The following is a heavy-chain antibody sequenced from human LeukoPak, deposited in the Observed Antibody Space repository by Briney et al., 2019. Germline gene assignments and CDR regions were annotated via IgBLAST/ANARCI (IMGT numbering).Heavy chain of an antibody. Sequence: PGGSLRLSCAASGFTISSYSMNWVLQAPGKGLEWVSSISSSSSYIYYADSVKGRFTISRDNAKNSLYLQMNSLRAEDTAVYYCASSDSSWPHNLDCWGQGTLVTVSS. CDR2: ISSSSSYI. D-gene: IGHD6-13*01. CDR1: GFTISSYS. J-gene: IGHJ4*02. CDR3: ASSDSSWPHNLDC. V-gene: IGHV3-21*04.